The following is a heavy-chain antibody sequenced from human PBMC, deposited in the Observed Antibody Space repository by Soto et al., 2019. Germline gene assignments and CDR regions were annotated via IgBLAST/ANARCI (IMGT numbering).Heavy chain of an antibody. Sequence: SETLSLTCTVSGGSVSSGSYYWSWIRQPPGMGLEWIGYIFYSGTTNYNPSLKSRVTMSLYTSKNQFSLQLSSVTAEDTAVYYCARGSTPRYYSSSAHPLDYWGQGTLVTVSS. CDR3: ARGSTPRYYSSSAHPLDY. D-gene: IGHD6-13*01. CDR2: IFYSGTT. CDR1: GGSVSSGSYY. V-gene: IGHV4-61*01. J-gene: IGHJ4*02.